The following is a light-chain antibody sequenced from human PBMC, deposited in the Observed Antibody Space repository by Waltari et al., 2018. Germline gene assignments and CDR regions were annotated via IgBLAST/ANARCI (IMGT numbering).Light chain of an antibody. J-gene: IGLJ2*01. CDR3: HSRDASGVGGS. CDR2: DKN. CDR1: GLRSYY. Sequence: SFELTQDPAVSVAMGQTVTITCQGNGLRSYYASWYQQRPGQAPILIMYDKNNRPSGVPDRFSCSNSDNTASLTITGAQAEDEASYYCHSRDASGVGGSFGGGTKLTVL. V-gene: IGLV3-19*01.